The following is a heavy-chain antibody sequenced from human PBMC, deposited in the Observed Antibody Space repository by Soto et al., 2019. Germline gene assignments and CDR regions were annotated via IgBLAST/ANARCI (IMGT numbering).Heavy chain of an antibody. CDR2: ITNSGDST. V-gene: IGHV3-23*01. CDR3: ARDRLASVVIEGTLW. D-gene: IGHD2-21*01. Sequence: EVQLLESGGGLVHPGGSLKLSCAASGFTFRNYAMSWLRQAPGKGLEWVSSITNSGDSTYYADSVKGRFTISRDDSKNTLYLELNNLRAEDTALYYCARDRLASVVIEGTLWWGEGTVGTVSS. J-gene: IGHJ4*02. CDR1: GFTFRNYA.